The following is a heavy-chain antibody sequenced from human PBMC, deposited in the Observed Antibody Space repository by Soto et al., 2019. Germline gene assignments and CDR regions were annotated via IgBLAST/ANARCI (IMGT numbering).Heavy chain of an antibody. Sequence: PSETLSLTCGVSGDSISSSNWWTWVRQPPGKGLEWIGEIYRDGSTNYNPSLKRRVTISVDRSKNHFSLRLTSMTAADTAVYYCVRAQLNWVEPWGKGNPVT. J-gene: IGHJ5*02. CDR1: GDSISSSNW. D-gene: IGHD1-1*01. CDR3: VRAQLNWVEP. V-gene: IGHV4-4*02. CDR2: IYRDGST.